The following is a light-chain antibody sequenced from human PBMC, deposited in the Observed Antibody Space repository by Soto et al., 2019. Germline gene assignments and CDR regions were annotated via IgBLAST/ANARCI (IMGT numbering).Light chain of an antibody. CDR3: QQRNNWPPYT. CDR2: DAS. CDR1: QSISNS. Sequence: EIVLTQSPATLSLSPGERATLSCRDSQSISNSLAWYQQKPGQAPRLLIYDASNRATGIPARFSGSGSGTDFTLTISSLEPEDFAVYYCQQRNNWPPYTFGPGTKLEIK. V-gene: IGKV3-11*01. J-gene: IGKJ2*01.